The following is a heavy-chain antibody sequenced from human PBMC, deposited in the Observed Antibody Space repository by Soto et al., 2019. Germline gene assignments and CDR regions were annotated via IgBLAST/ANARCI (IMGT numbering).Heavy chain of an antibody. CDR3: ARGLLWFGESPSHFDY. V-gene: IGHV4-31*03. CDR2: IYYSGST. J-gene: IGHJ4*02. Sequence: PSETLSLTCTVSGGSISSGGYYWSWIRQHPGKGLEWIGYIYYSGSTYYNPSLKSRVTISVDTSKNQFSLKLSSVTAADTAVYYCARGLLWFGESPSHFDYWGQGTLVTVSS. CDR1: GGSISSGGYY. D-gene: IGHD3-10*01.